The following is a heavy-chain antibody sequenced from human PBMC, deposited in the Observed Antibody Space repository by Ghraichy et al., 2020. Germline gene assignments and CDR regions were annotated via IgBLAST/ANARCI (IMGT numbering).Heavy chain of an antibody. CDR1: GYSFTSYW. J-gene: IGHJ3*02. CDR2: IDPSDSYT. D-gene: IGHD6-6*01. V-gene: IGHV5-10-1*01. Sequence: GESLNISCKGSGYSFTSYWISWVRQMPGKGLEWMGRIDPSDSYTNYSPSFQGHVTISADKSISTAYLQWSSLKASDTAMYYCARAESSIAARPGWSDAFDIWGQGTMVTVSS. CDR3: ARAESSIAARPGWSDAFDI.